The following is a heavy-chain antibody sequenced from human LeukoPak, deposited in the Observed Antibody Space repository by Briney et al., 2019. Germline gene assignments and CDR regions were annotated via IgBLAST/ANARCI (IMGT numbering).Heavy chain of an antibody. CDR3: ATTYCSSTSCPLDI. V-gene: IGHV4-34*01. D-gene: IGHD2-2*01. J-gene: IGHJ3*02. CDR2: TNHSGST. CDR1: GGSFSGYY. Sequence: SETLSLTCAVYGGSFSGYYWSWIRQPPGKGLEWIGETNHSGSTNYNPSLKSRVTISVDTSKNQFSLKLSSVTAADTAVYYCATTYCSSTSCPLDIWGQGTMVTVSS.